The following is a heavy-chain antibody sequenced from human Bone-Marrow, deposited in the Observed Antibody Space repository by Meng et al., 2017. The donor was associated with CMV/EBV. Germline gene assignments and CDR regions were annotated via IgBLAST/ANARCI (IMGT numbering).Heavy chain of an antibody. V-gene: IGHV1-69*05. D-gene: IGHD2-15*01. CDR3: ATYCSGGSCYTKAPRTFDY. J-gene: IGHJ4*02. CDR2: IIPIFGTA. CDR1: GGTFSSYA. Sequence: SVKVSCKASGGTFSSYAISWVRQAPGQGLEWMGGIIPIFGTANYAQKFRGRVTITTDESTSTAYMELSSLRSEDTAVYSCATYCSGGSCYTKAPRTFDYWGQGTLVTGSS.